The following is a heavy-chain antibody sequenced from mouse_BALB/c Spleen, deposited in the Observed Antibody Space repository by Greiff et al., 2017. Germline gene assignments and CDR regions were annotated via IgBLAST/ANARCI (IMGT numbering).Heavy chain of an antibody. V-gene: IGHV5-17*02. CDR2: ISSGSSTI. CDR1: GFTFSSFG. J-gene: IGHJ1*01. CDR3: ARGIWYFDV. Sequence: EVKLMESGGGLVQPGGSRKLSCAASGFTFSSFGMHWVRQAPEKGLEWVAYISSGSSTIYYADTVKGRFTISRDNPKNTLFLQMTSLRSEDTAMYYCARGIWYFDVWGAGTTVTVSS.